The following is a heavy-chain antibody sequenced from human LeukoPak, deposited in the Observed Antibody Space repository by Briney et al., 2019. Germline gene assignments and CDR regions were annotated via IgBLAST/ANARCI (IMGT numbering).Heavy chain of an antibody. CDR2: ISNDGTST. V-gene: IGHV3-74*01. Sequence: GGSLRLSCAVSGLTFSNYWMHWVRQAPGKGLVWVSRISNDGTSTSYADSVKGRFTISRDNAKNTLYLQMNSLRGEDTAVYYCARDRRQLAPVAFDIWGQGTMVTVSS. D-gene: IGHD6-13*01. CDR1: GLTFSNYW. J-gene: IGHJ3*02. CDR3: ARDRRQLAPVAFDI.